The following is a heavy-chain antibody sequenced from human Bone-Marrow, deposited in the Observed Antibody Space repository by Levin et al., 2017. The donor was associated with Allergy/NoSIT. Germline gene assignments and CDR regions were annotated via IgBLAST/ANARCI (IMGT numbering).Heavy chain of an antibody. D-gene: IGHD2-2*01. CDR2: ISSTSSTI. CDR3: ARDPHHTYCSSTSCAMEGY. Sequence: PGGSLRLSCAASGFTFSSYSMNWVRQAPGKGLEWVSYISSTSSTIDYADSVKGRFTISRDNAKNSLYLQMNSLRDEDTAMYYCARDPHHTYCSSTSCAMEGYWGQGTLVTVAS. V-gene: IGHV3-48*02. CDR1: GFTFSSYS. J-gene: IGHJ4*02.